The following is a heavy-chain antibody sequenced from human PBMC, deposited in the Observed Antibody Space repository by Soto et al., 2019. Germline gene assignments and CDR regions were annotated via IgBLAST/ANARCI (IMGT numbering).Heavy chain of an antibody. CDR3: ARGLFGDPNRYYYYYMDV. CDR1: GGSISSYY. J-gene: IGHJ6*03. CDR2: IYYSGST. V-gene: IGHV4-59*08. Sequence: PAETLSLTCPVSGGSISSYYWSWIRQPPGKGLEWIGYIYYSGSTNYNPSLKSRVTISVDTSKNQFSLKLSSVTAADTAVYYCARGLFGDPNRYYYYYMDVWGKGTTVTVSS. D-gene: IGHD4-17*01.